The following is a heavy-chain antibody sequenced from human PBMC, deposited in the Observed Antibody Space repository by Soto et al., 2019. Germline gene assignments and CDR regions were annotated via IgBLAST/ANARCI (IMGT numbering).Heavy chain of an antibody. J-gene: IGHJ4*02. CDR2: IYYRGST. Sequence: SETLSLTSTVSGGSVSSGSFYWSWIRQPPGKGLEWIGYIYYRGSTNYNPSLKSRLTISIDTSKNQFSLKLSSVTTADTAVYYCARGLDYVGFDYWGQGTLVTVSS. V-gene: IGHV4-61*01. CDR3: ARGLDYVGFDY. D-gene: IGHD4-17*01. CDR1: GGSVSSGSFY.